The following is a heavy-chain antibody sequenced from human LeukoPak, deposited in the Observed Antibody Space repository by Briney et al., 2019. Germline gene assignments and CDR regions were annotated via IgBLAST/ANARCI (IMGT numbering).Heavy chain of an antibody. CDR1: GGSIISSNYY. J-gene: IGHJ4*02. CDR3: ARHSIPPYSSGRFDY. Sequence: PSETLSLTCSVSGGSIISSNYYWGWIRQPPGKGLEWIGSIYQSGSGSSYYNPSLKSRVTISGDTSKNQFFLRLSSVTAADTAVYYCARHSIPPYSSGRFDYWGQGTLVTVSS. CDR2: IYQSGSGSS. D-gene: IGHD6-19*01. V-gene: IGHV4-39*01.